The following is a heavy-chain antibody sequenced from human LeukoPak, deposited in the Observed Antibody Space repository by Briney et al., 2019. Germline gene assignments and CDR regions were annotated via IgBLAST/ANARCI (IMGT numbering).Heavy chain of an antibody. CDR1: GFTFSSYG. Sequence: GRCLRLSCAASGFTFSSYGMRWVRPAPGKGLEWVGAISYHGSNKYYADSVKGRFTLSRENSKNTLYLQRTSLRAYDTAVYYCTREEAVVGSAFEGYYYYYGMDVWGQGTTVTVSS. V-gene: IGHV3-30*03. D-gene: IGHD2-15*01. CDR2: ISYHGSNK. J-gene: IGHJ6*02. CDR3: TREEAVVGSAFEGYYYYYGMDV.